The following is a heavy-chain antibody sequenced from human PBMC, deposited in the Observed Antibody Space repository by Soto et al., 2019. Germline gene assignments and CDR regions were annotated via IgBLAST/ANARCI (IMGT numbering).Heavy chain of an antibody. CDR2: ISYDGSNK. V-gene: IGHV3-30-3*01. CDR3: ARDGCFYDNSGSAWMDV. D-gene: IGHD3-22*01. J-gene: IGHJ6*02. Sequence: EGSLRLSCAASGFTFSSYAMHWVRQAPGKGLEWVAVISYDGSNKHYADSVKGRFTISRDNSKNTLYLQMNSLRAEDTAVYYCARDGCFYDNSGSAWMDVWGQGTTLTVS. CDR1: GFTFSSYA.